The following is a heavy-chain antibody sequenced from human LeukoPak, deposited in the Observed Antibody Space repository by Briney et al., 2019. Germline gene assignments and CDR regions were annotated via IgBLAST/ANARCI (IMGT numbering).Heavy chain of an antibody. CDR2: LYPSVST. Sequence: SETLSLTRTVSGGPIYSYYWSWIRQPAGKGLESIGRLYPSVSTNYNPSLKSRVTMSVDTSKNQFALKLSAVTAADTAVYYCARLKFYDSIGYSPGHYMDVWGKGTTVTVSS. CDR3: ARLKFYDSIGYSPGHYMDV. D-gene: IGHD3-22*01. J-gene: IGHJ6*03. V-gene: IGHV4-4*07. CDR1: GGPIYSYY.